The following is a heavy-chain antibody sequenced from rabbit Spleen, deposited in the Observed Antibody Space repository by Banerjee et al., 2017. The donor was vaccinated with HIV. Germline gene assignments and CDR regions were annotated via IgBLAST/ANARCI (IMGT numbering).Heavy chain of an antibody. V-gene: IGHV1S45*01. Sequence: QQQLEESGGGLVKPEGSLTLTCTASGFSFNSGYDIVWVRQAPGKGLEWIGYIYSTIHYTYYANWAKGRFTISKTSSTTVTLQMTSLTVADTATYFCARVSETSGWGEDLWGQGTLVTVS. D-gene: IGHD4-1*01. CDR3: ARVSETSGWGEDL. J-gene: IGHJ4*01. CDR1: GFSFNSGYD. CDR2: IYSTIHYT.